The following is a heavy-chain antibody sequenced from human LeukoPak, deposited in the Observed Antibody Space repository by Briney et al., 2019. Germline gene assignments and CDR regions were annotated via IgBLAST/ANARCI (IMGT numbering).Heavy chain of an antibody. Sequence: GGSLRLSCAASGFTFSSYAIHWVRQASGKGLEWVAAISYDGSNKYYADSVKGRFTISRDNSINTLYLQMNSLRAEDTAVHFCARQAATLVYWGQGTLVTVSS. CDR1: GFTFSSYA. V-gene: IGHV3-30*04. J-gene: IGHJ4*02. CDR2: ISYDGSNK. CDR3: ARQAATLVY. D-gene: IGHD6-25*01.